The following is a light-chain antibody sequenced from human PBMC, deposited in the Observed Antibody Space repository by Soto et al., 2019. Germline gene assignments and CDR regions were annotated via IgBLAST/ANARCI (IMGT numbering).Light chain of an antibody. J-gene: IGKJ4*01. CDR3: QQRSNS. V-gene: IGKV3-11*01. Sequence: EIVLTQSPATLSVSPGERVTLSCRASQSVTSNLAWYQQKPGQAPRLLIYDASTRATGIPPRFSGSGSGTDFTLTISSLEPEDFAVYYCQQRSNSFGGGTKVDIK. CDR1: QSVTSN. CDR2: DAS.